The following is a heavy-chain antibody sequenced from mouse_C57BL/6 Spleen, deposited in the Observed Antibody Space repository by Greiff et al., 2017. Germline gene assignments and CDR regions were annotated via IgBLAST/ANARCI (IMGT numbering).Heavy chain of an antibody. CDR2: IYPRAGST. CDR1: GYTFTSYD. V-gene: IGHV1-85*01. Sequence: VQLQQSGPELVKPGASVKLSCKASGYTFTSYDINWVKQRPGQGLEWIGWIYPRAGSTKYNEKFKGKATLTVDTSSSTAYMELHSLTSEDSAVYFCARSLDSSGYGAYWGQGTLVTVSA. J-gene: IGHJ3*01. D-gene: IGHD3-2*02. CDR3: ARSLDSSGYGAY.